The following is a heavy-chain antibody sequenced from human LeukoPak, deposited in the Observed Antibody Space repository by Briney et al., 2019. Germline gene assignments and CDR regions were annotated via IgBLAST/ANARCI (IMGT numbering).Heavy chain of an antibody. CDR2: ISGSGGST. CDR3: ARVDRGVGATYLDY. CDR1: GFTFSSYG. Sequence: TGGSLRLSCAASGFTFSSYGMSWVRQAPGKGLEWVSAISGSGGSTYYADSVKGRFTTSRDNSKNTLYLQMNSLRAEDTAVYYCARVDRGVGATYLDYWGQGTLVTVSS. V-gene: IGHV3-23*01. D-gene: IGHD1-26*01. J-gene: IGHJ4*02.